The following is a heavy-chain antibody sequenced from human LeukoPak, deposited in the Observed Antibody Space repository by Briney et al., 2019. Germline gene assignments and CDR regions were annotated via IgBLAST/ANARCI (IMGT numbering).Heavy chain of an antibody. V-gene: IGHV3-7*01. CDR2: IRQDGSEE. Sequence: GGSLRLSCGAPVFTFRIYWMSCAPQAPGGGRGGVANIRQDGSEEYYADSVKGRFTISRDNAKNSLHLQMNSLRAEDTAVYYCARDKVVGATLLDYWGQGTLVTVSS. D-gene: IGHD2-15*01. J-gene: IGHJ4*02. CDR1: VFTFRIYW. CDR3: ARDKVVGATLLDY.